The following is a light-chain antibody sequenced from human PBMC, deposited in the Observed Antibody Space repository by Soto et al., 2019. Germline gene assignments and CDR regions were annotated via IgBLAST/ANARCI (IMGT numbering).Light chain of an antibody. Sequence: EIVKTQSPGTLSASPGERATLSCRASQSVSSSYLAWYQQKPGQAPRLLIYGASSRATGIPDRFSGSGSGTDFTLTMSRLEPEDSAVYYCQFYGSSLITFGQGTRLEIK. V-gene: IGKV3-20*01. CDR2: GAS. J-gene: IGKJ5*01. CDR1: QSVSSSY. CDR3: QFYGSSLIT.